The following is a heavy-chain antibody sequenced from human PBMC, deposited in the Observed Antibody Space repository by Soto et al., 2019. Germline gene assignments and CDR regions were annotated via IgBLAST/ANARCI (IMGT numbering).Heavy chain of an antibody. Sequence: GGSLRLSCAASGFTFSSYAMGWVRQAPGKGLEWVSAISGSGGNTFYADSVKGRFTISRDNSKNTLYLQMNSLRAEDTAVYYCAKDILYTTTWYCGDYWGQGALVTVPQ. CDR1: GFTFSSYA. CDR3: AKDILYTTTWYCGDY. CDR2: ISGSGGNT. V-gene: IGHV3-23*01. D-gene: IGHD6-13*01. J-gene: IGHJ4*02.